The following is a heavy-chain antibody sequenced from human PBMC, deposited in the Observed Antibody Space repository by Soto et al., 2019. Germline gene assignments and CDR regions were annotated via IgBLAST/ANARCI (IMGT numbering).Heavy chain of an antibody. J-gene: IGHJ5*02. CDR1: GGSISSSNW. Sequence: SETLSLTCAVSGGSISSSNWWSWVRQPPGKGLEWIGEIYHSGSTNYNPSLKSRVTISVDKSKNQFSLKLSSVTAADTAVYYCAIPGGAAAGKRDNWFDPWGQGTLVTVSS. V-gene: IGHV4-4*02. D-gene: IGHD6-13*01. CDR3: AIPGGAAAGKRDNWFDP. CDR2: IYHSGST.